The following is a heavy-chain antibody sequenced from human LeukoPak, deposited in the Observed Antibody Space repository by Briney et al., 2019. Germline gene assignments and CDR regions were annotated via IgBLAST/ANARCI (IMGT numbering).Heavy chain of an antibody. CDR2: INPNSGGT. V-gene: IGHV1-2*02. CDR3: ARGNDY. Sequence: GESLKISCKGSGYSFTSYWIGWVRQAPGQGLEWMGWINPNSGGTNYAQKFQGRVTMTRDTSISTAYMELSRLRSDDTAVYYCARGNDYWGQGTLVTVSS. J-gene: IGHJ4*02. CDR1: GYSFTSYW.